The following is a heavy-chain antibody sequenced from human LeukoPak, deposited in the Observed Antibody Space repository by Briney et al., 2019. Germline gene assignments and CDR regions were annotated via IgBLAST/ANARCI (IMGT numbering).Heavy chain of an antibody. CDR2: ISGSGGST. J-gene: IGHJ4*02. V-gene: IGHV3-23*01. CDR3: AKYSSGWDRYYFDY. Sequence: SGGSLRLSCAASGFTFSSYAMSWVRQAPGKGLEWVSAISGSGGSTYYADSVKGRFTISRDNSKNTLYLQMNSLRAEDTAVYYCAKYSSGWDRYYFDYWGQGTLVTVSS. D-gene: IGHD6-19*01. CDR1: GFTFSSYA.